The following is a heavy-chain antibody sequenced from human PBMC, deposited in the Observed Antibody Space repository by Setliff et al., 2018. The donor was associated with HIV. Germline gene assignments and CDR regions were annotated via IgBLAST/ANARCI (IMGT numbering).Heavy chain of an antibody. CDR1: GFTFTSSA. Sequence: GASVKVSCKASGFTFTSSAMQWVRQARGQRLEWIGWIVVGSGNTNYAQKFQERVTITRDMSTSTAYMELSSLRSEDTAVYYCAAGGAITGTTLNFDYWGQGTLVTVSS. J-gene: IGHJ4*02. V-gene: IGHV1-58*02. CDR3: AAGGAITGTTLNFDY. CDR2: IVVGSGNT. D-gene: IGHD1-7*01.